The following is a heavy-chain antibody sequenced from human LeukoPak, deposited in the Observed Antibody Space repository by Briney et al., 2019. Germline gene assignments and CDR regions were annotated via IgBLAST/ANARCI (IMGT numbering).Heavy chain of an antibody. Sequence: PSETLSLTCTVSGGSISSSSYYWGWIRQPPGKGLEWIGTIYYSGSTYYNPSLKSRVTISVDKSKNQFSLKLSSVTAADTAVYYCARGWGDRGEPLDYWGQGTLVTVSS. J-gene: IGHJ4*02. V-gene: IGHV4-39*07. D-gene: IGHD3-10*01. CDR3: ARGWGDRGEPLDY. CDR1: GGSISSSSYY. CDR2: IYYSGST.